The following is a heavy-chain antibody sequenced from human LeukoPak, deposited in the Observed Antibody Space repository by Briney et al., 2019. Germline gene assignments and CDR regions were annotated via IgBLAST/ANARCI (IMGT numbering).Heavy chain of an antibody. CDR3: ARKLRLGGNWFDP. Sequence: RASVKVSCKTSGGTFTSYAITWVRQAPGQGLEWMGKIIPISGTTNYAQKFQGRVTFTADESTSTAYMELSSLRSEDTALYYCARKLRLGGNWFDPWGQGTLLTVSS. V-gene: IGHV1-69*13. J-gene: IGHJ5*02. CDR2: IIPISGTT. CDR1: GGTFTSYA. D-gene: IGHD1-26*01.